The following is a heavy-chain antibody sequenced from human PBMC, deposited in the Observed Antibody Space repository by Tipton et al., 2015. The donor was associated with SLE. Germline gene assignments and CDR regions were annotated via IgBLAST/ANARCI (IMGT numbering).Heavy chain of an antibody. CDR3: AREAVQMSDAFDI. CDR1: GLTFSNYW. D-gene: IGHD5-24*01. Sequence: SLRLSCAASGLTFSNYWMHWVRQVPGKGLVWISRINSDGSSSRYADSVKGRFTISRDNAKSTLYLQLSSLRAEDTAVYYCAREAVQMSDAFDIWAQGTLVTVSS. V-gene: IGHV3-74*01. J-gene: IGHJ3*02. CDR2: INSDGSSS.